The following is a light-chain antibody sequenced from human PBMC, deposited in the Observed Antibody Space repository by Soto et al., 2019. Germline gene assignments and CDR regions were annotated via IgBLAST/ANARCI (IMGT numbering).Light chain of an antibody. CDR3: QQYERWPPLT. CDR2: GAS. V-gene: IGKV3-15*01. CDR1: ESVRSE. Sequence: EIVMTLSPASLSVSPGERVTLSCRASESVRSELAWYQQKSGQPPRLLIYGASTRATGIPARFSGSGSGTEFTLTINDLQSDDFAVYYCQQYERWPPLTFGGGTKVEIK. J-gene: IGKJ4*01.